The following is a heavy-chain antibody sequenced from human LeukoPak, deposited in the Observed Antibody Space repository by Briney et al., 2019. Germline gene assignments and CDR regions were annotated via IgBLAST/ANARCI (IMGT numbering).Heavy chain of an antibody. J-gene: IGHJ4*02. Sequence: GGSLRLSCAASGFTFSSYSMTWVRQAPGKGLEWLANIKEDGSEKYYADSVKGRFTISRDNAKNSLFLQMSYLRAEDSAVYCCARDYDGVRDHWWGQGTLVTVSS. D-gene: IGHD2-8*01. CDR2: IKEDGSEK. V-gene: IGHV3-7*04. CDR3: ARDYDGVRDHW. CDR1: GFTFSSYS.